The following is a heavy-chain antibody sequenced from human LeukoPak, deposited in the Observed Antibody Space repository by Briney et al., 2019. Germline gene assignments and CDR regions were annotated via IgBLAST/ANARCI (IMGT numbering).Heavy chain of an antibody. CDR1: GFTFGDYS. CDR2: IRSKTYGGTT. CDR3: ARRDSSTWGGWFDP. J-gene: IGHJ5*02. V-gene: IGHV3-49*04. Sequence: AGGSLRLSCRGSGFTFGDYSMTWVRQAPGKGLEWVGFIRSKTYGGTTEYAASVKGRFTISRDDSKSIAYLQMNSLKTEDTAVYYCARRDSSTWGGWFDPWGQGTLVTVSS. D-gene: IGHD6-13*01.